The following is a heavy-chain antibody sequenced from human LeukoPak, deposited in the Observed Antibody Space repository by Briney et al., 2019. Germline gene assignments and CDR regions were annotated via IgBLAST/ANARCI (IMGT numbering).Heavy chain of an antibody. V-gene: IGHV4-59*01. CDR3: ARVGLKDYYDSSGYYYDN. Sequence: KPSETLSLTCTVSGGSISSYYWSWIRQPPGKGLEWIGYIYYSGSTNYNPSLKSRVTISVDTSKNQFSPKLSSVTAADTAVYCCARVGLKDYYDSSGYYYDNWGQGTLVTVSS. D-gene: IGHD3-22*01. J-gene: IGHJ4*02. CDR2: IYYSGST. CDR1: GGSISSYY.